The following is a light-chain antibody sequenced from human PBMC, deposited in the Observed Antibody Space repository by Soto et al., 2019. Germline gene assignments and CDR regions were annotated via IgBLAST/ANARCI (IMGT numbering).Light chain of an antibody. J-gene: IGLJ1*01. Sequence: QSVLTQPRSVSGSPGQSVTISCTGSYSDVGTFYFVSWYQQYPGKGPKLIIYDVTERPSGVPDRFSGSKSGNTASLTISGLQAEDEADYYCCSYAGSYSYILGNGSKVTVL. CDR1: YSDVGTFYF. CDR3: CSYAGSYSYI. V-gene: IGLV2-11*01. CDR2: DVT.